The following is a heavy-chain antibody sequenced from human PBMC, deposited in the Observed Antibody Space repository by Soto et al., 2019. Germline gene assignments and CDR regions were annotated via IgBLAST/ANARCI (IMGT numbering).Heavy chain of an antibody. Sequence: QVQLQQWGAGLLKASETLSLTCAVVGDSLRGQSWNWIRQSPGKGLEWIGELDQSGGTNYNSSLKSRAIISDDTSKNQFSLTLTSVTAADTAVYYCAREDSYGWSGESLDVWGQGTTVPVSS. J-gene: IGHJ6*02. CDR1: GDSLRGQS. V-gene: IGHV4-34*01. CDR2: LDQSGGT. CDR3: AREDSYGWSGESLDV. D-gene: IGHD6-19*01.